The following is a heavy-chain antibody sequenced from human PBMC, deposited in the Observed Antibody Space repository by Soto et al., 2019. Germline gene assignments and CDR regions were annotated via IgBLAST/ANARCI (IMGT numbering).Heavy chain of an antibody. J-gene: IGHJ6*02. CDR2: IWYDGSNK. Sequence: LRLSCAASGFTFSSYGMHWVRQAPGKGLEWVAVIWYDGSNKYYADSVKGRFTISRDNSKNTLYLQMNSLRAEDTAVYYCARATMDYYYGMDVWGQGTTVTVSS. D-gene: IGHD5-12*01. V-gene: IGHV3-33*01. CDR1: GFTFSSYG. CDR3: ARATMDYYYGMDV.